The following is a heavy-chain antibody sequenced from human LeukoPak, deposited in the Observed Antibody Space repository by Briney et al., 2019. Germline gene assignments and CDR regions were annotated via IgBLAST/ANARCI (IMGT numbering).Heavy chain of an antibody. CDR2: ISVDGGST. CDR3: AKVPDYYYGMDV. CDR1: GFTFDDYA. J-gene: IGHJ6*02. Sequence: PGGSLRLSCAASGFTFDDYAMHWVRQAPGKGLEWVSLISVDGGSTYYADSVKGRFTISRDNSKNSLYLQMNSLRTEDTALYYCAKVPDYYYGMDVWGQGTTVTVSS. D-gene: IGHD1-14*01. V-gene: IGHV3-43*02.